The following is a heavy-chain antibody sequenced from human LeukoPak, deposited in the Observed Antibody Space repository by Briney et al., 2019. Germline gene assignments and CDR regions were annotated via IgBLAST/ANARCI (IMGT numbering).Heavy chain of an antibody. D-gene: IGHD4-17*01. J-gene: IGHJ3*02. CDR2: ISAYNGNT. V-gene: IGHV1-18*01. CDR1: GYTFTSYG. CDR3: ARDRGDYGDYGAFDI. Sequence: ATVKVSCKASGYTFTSYGISWVRQAPGQGLEWMGWISAYNGNTNYAQKLQGRVTMTTDTSTSTAYMELRSLRSDDTAVYYCARDRGDYGDYGAFDIWGQGTMVTVSS.